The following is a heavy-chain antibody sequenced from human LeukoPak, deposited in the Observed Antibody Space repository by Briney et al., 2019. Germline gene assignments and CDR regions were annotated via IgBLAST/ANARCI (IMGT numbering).Heavy chain of an antibody. V-gene: IGHV4-34*01. D-gene: IGHD3-3*01. CDR1: GGSFSGYY. CDR3: ARVSSRFLEWLLYRSYAFDI. CDR2: INHSGST. Sequence: SETLSLTCAVYGGSFSGYYWSWIRQPPGKGLEWIGEINHSGSTNYNPSLKSRVTISVDTSKNQFSLKLSSVTAAGTAVYYCARVSSRFLEWLLYRSYAFDIWGQGTMVTVPS. J-gene: IGHJ3*02.